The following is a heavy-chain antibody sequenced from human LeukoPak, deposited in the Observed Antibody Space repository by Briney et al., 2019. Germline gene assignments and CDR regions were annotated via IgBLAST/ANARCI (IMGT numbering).Heavy chain of an antibody. CDR3: ALLDYCSSTSCYSYYYMDV. CDR1: GYTFTGYY. J-gene: IGHJ6*03. CDR2: INPNSGGT. V-gene: IGHV1-2*02. D-gene: IGHD2-2*01. Sequence: ASVKVSCKASGYTFTGYYMHWVRQAPGQGLEWMGWINPNSGGTNYAQKFQGRVTMIRDTSISTAYMELSRLRSDDTAVYYCALLDYCSSTSCYSYYYMDVWGKGTTVTVSS.